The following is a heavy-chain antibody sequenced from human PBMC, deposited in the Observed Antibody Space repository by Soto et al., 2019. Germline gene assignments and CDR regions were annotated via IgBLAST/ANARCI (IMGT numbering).Heavy chain of an antibody. V-gene: IGHV3-23*01. CDR1: GFRFSSYA. J-gene: IGHJ3*02. Sequence: EEQLLESGGGLVQPGGSLRLSCAAPGFRFSSYAMSWVRQAPGKGLEWVSTVTSGSGTYFADSVRGRCTISRDNSKNTLYLQLNSLRVEDTALYYCAKDPWGTVTGSFDIWGQGTMVTVSS. CDR2: VTSGSGT. D-gene: IGHD3-9*01. CDR3: AKDPWGTVTGSFDI.